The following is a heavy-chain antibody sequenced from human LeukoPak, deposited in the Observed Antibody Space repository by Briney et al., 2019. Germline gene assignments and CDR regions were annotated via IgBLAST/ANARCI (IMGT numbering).Heavy chain of an antibody. J-gene: IGHJ4*02. D-gene: IGHD3-22*01. CDR3: AKVIPTYYYDSSGDYYFDY. V-gene: IGHV3-23*01. CDR1: GFTFSSYA. CDR2: ISGSGGST. Sequence: PGRPLRLSCAASGFTFSSYAMSWVRQAPGKGLEWVSAISGSGGSTYYADSVKGRFTISRDNSKNTLYLQMNSLRAEDTAVYYCAKVIPTYYYDSSGDYYFDYWGQGTLVTVSS.